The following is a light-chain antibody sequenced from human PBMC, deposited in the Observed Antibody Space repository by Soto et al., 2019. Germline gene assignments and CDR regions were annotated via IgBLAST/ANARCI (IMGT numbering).Light chain of an antibody. CDR3: QDYGSSAWT. CDR2: RAS. J-gene: IGKJ1*01. CDR1: QSVSSY. V-gene: IGKV3-20*01. Sequence: EIVLTQSPATLSLSPGERATLSCRASQSVSSYLAWYQQKPGQAPRLLIFRASNKATGIPDRFSGSGSGTDFTLTISRLEPEDFAVYYCQDYGSSAWTFGQGTKVDI.